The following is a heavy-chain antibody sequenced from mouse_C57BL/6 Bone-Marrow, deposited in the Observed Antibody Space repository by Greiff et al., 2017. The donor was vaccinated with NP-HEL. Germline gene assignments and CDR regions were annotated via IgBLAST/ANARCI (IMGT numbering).Heavy chain of an antibody. CDR1: GYTFTSYG. CDR2: IYPRSGNT. J-gene: IGHJ2*01. CDR3: ARPAFDY. Sequence: VKVVESGAELARPGASVKLSCKASGYTFTSYGISWVKQRTGQGLEWIGEIYPRSGNTYYNEKFKGKATLTADKSSSTAYMELRSLTSEDSAVYFCARPAFDYWGQGTTLTVSS. V-gene: IGHV1-81*01.